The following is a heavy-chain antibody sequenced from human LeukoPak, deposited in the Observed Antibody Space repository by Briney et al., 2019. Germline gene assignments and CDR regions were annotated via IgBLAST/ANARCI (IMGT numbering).Heavy chain of an antibody. D-gene: IGHD2/OR15-2a*01. CDR2: IFHDGTT. Sequence: SETLSLTCSVSGASMSSNSYHWGWIRQSPGKGLEWIGNIFHDGTTYYNASLRSRVTLSVDTSKNQFSLQLNSVTAADTTVYFCARQLTYYYNNVDYYRAFDIWGQGTMVIVSS. V-gene: IGHV4-39*01. CDR1: GASMSSNSYH. J-gene: IGHJ3*02. CDR3: ARQLTYYYNNVDYYRAFDI.